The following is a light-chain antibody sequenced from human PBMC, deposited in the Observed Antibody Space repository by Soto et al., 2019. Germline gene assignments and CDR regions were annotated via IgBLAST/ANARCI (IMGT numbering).Light chain of an antibody. V-gene: IGKV3-20*01. CDR3: QQYASRPWT. Sequence: EIVLTQSPGTLSLSPGERATLSCRASQSVNNDYLAWYQHKPGQAPRLLLYGASSRATGIPDRFDGGGSGTDFTLTISRLEPEDFAVYYCQQYASRPWTFGQGTKVDIK. CDR1: QSVNNDY. J-gene: IGKJ1*01. CDR2: GAS.